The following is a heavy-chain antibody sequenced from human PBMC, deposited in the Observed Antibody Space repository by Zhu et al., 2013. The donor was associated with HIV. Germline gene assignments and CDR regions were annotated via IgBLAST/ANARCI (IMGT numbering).Heavy chain of an antibody. CDR1: GYTFISYY. Sequence: QAQLAQSGSEVKEPGTSVKVSCKASGYTFISYYIHFVRQAPGQGLEWMGSISPGGDSTSYSQKFQGRVTMTKDTSTSTVYMELTSLRSDDTAVYFCAREDRRLMTSLDFWGQGTLVSVSS. CDR2: ISPGGDST. D-gene: IGHD3-16*01. J-gene: IGHJ4*02. CDR3: AREDRRLMTSLDF. V-gene: IGHV1-46*01.